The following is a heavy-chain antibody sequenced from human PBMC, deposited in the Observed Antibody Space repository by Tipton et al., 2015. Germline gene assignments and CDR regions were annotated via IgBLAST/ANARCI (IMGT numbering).Heavy chain of an antibody. D-gene: IGHD3-9*01. V-gene: IGHV4-38-2*01. J-gene: IGHJ4*02. CDR1: GYSISRGYN. CDR2: ISHSGNT. Sequence: GLVKPSDTLSLTCAVSGYSISRGYNWGWIRQAPGKGLEWIGSISHSGNTYYNPSLKSRVTISVDTSKNQFSLRVRSVTAADTAVYYCACQDYDILTRDYQTVDYWGQGTLVTVSS. CDR3: ACQDYDILTRDYQTVDY.